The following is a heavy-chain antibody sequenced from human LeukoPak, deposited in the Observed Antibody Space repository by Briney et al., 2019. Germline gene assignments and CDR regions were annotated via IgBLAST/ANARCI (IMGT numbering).Heavy chain of an antibody. Sequence: SQTLSLTCGISGDTVSTTNAAWNWIRQSPSRGLEWLGRTYYRSKWYIDYADFVRSRITINPDTSKNHFSLQLNSVTPEDTAVYYCARDHGSSCDYWGQGTLVTVSS. CDR3: ARDHGSSCDY. CDR1: GDTVSTTNAA. CDR2: TYYRSKWYI. D-gene: IGHD6-13*01. J-gene: IGHJ4*02. V-gene: IGHV6-1*01.